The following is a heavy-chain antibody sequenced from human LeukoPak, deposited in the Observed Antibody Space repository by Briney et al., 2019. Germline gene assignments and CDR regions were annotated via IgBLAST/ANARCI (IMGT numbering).Heavy chain of an antibody. D-gene: IGHD3-10*01. J-gene: IGHJ4*02. Sequence: GESLKISCKGSGYSFTSYWIGWVRQMPGKGLEWMGIIYPGDSDTRYSPSFQGQVTISADKSISTAYLQWSSLKASDTAMYYCARIRPPSSLRFGEAGYYFDYWGQGTLVTVSS. CDR1: GYSFTSYW. CDR2: IYPGDSDT. CDR3: ARIRPPSSLRFGEAGYYFDY. V-gene: IGHV5-51*01.